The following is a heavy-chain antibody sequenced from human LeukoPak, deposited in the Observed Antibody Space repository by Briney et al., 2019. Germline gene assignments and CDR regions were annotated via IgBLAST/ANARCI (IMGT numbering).Heavy chain of an antibody. Sequence: GASVKVSCKASGYTFIDYYMHWVRQAPGQGPEWMGWINPNSGDTNYAQKFQGRVTMTWDTSISTAYMGLSRLKSDDTATYYCARGTAYTEHSFFDYWGQGTLVTVSS. J-gene: IGHJ4*02. D-gene: IGHD3-16*01. CDR3: ARGTAYTEHSFFDY. V-gene: IGHV1-2*02. CDR1: GYTFIDYY. CDR2: INPNSGDT.